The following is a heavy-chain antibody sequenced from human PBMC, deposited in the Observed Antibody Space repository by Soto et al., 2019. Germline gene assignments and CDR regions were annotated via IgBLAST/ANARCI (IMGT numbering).Heavy chain of an antibody. CDR3: ARDRYSSSWDQDYYYGMDV. CDR2: ISYDGSNK. Sequence: QVQLVESGGGVVQPGRSLRLSCAASGFTFSSYAMHWVRQAPGKGLEWVAVISYDGSNKYYADSVKGRFTISRDNSKNKLYLQMNSLRAEDTAVYYCARDRYSSSWDQDYYYGMDVWGQGATVTVSS. CDR1: GFTFSSYA. V-gene: IGHV3-30-3*01. J-gene: IGHJ6*02. D-gene: IGHD6-13*01.